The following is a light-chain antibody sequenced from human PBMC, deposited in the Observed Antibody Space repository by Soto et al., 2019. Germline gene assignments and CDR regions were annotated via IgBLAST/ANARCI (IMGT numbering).Light chain of an antibody. J-gene: IGKJ1*01. CDR3: QNYDTSPT. CDR2: GAS. V-gene: IGKV3-20*01. Sequence: EIVLTQSPGTLSLSAGERATLSCRASQSVGSSYLAWYQQKPGQAPTVLIYGASSRATGIPDRFSGSGSGTNFTLTISRLEREDFAVYYCQNYDTSPTFGQGTKVEI. CDR1: QSVGSSY.